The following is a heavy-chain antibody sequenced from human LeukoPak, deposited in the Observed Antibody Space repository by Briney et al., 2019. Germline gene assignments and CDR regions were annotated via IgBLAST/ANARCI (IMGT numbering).Heavy chain of an antibody. D-gene: IGHD6-13*01. CDR2: ISWNSGSI. J-gene: IGHJ4*02. CDR3: AKGVSTSWYGTIDY. CDR1: GFTFDDYA. V-gene: IGHV3-9*01. Sequence: HPGGSLRLSCAASGFTFDDYAMHWVRQAPGKGLEWVSGISWNSGSIGYAYCVKGRFTISRDNAKNSLSLQMKSLRAEHTALYYCAKGVSTSWYGTIDYWGQGTLVTVSS.